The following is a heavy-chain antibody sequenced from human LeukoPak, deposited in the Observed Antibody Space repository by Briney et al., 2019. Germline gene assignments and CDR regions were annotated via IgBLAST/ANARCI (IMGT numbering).Heavy chain of an antibody. CDR3: GRVAMATTKDY. CDR2: ISAYNGNT. CDR1: GYTFTSYG. D-gene: IGHD5-24*01. J-gene: IGHJ4*02. V-gene: IGHV1-18*01. Sequence: GASVKVSCKASGYTFTSYGISWVRQAPGQGLEWMGWISAYNGNTNYAQNLQGRVTLTTDTSTSTAFMELRSLRSDDTAVYYCGRVAMATTKDYWGQGTRVTVSS.